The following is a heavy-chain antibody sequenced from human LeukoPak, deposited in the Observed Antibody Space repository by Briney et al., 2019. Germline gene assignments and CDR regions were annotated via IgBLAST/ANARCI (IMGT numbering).Heavy chain of an antibody. J-gene: IGHJ6*02. D-gene: IGHD6-13*01. CDR2: IKEDGSEK. V-gene: IGHV3-7*01. CDR1: GFTFSSYW. CDR3: AREAHSSSWYFYYVMDV. Sequence: HPGGSLRLSCAASGFTFSSYWMSWVRQAPEKGLEWVANIKEDGSEKYYVDSVKGRFTISRDNAKNSLYLQMNSLRAEDTAVYYCAREAHSSSWYFYYVMDVWGQGTTVTVSS.